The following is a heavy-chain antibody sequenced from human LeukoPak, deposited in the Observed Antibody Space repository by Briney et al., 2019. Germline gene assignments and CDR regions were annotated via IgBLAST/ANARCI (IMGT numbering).Heavy chain of an antibody. V-gene: IGHV1-18*04. CDR1: GYTFSNNG. J-gene: IGHJ4*02. D-gene: IGHD6-19*01. CDR3: ARHSGSGWQALGY. Sequence: ASVKVSCKASGYTFSNNGISWVRQAPGLGLEWMGWTSYNGNTNYAQKFQDRVTMTTDTSTTTAYMELRSLESDDTAVYYCARHSGSGWQALGYWGQGTLVTVSS. CDR2: TSYNGNT.